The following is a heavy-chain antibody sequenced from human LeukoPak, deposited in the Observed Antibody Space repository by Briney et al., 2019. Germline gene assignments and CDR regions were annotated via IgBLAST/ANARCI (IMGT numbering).Heavy chain of an antibody. CDR2: ISAYNGNT. D-gene: IGHD3-22*01. V-gene: IGHV1-18*01. J-gene: IGHJ2*01. CDR1: GYTFTSYG. CDR3: ARGGMQNYYDSSGYPTYWYFDL. Sequence: ASVKVSCKASGYTFTSYGISWVRQAPGQGLEWMGWISAYNGNTNYAQKLQGRVTMTTDTSTSTAYMELRSLRSEDTAVYYCARGGMQNYYDSSGYPTYWYFDLWGRGTLVTVSS.